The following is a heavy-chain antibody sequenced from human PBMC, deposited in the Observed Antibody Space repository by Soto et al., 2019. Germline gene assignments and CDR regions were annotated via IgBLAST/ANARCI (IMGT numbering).Heavy chain of an antibody. CDR3: ARKGGSGSYYGSDYYYGMDV. CDR2: ISAYNGNT. D-gene: IGHD3-10*01. CDR1: GYTFTSYG. Sequence: GASVKVSCKASGYTFTSYGISWVRQAPGQGLEWMGWISAYNGNTNYAQKLQGRVTMTTDTSTSTAYMELRSLRSDDTAAYYCARKGGSGSYYGSDYYYGMDVWGQGTTVTVSS. V-gene: IGHV1-18*04. J-gene: IGHJ6*02.